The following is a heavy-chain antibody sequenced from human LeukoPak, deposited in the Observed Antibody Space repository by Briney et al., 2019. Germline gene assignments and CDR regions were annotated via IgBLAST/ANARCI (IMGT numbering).Heavy chain of an antibody. D-gene: IGHD1-26*01. J-gene: IGHJ4*02. CDR2: INHSGST. CDR3: ARLIGATTDDY. CDR1: GGSFSSDY. V-gene: IGHV4-34*01. Sequence: SETLSLTCTVYGGSFSSDYRTWIRQPPGKGLEWIGEINHSGSTNYNPSLKSRVTISIDTSKNQFSLKLSSVTAADTAVYYCARLIGATTDDYWGQGTLVTVSS.